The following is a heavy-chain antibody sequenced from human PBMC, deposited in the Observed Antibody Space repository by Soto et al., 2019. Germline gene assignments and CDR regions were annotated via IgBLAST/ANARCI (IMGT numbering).Heavy chain of an antibody. CDR3: AKYLAPSPSTGRWFEL. D-gene: IGHD2-2*01. J-gene: IGHJ5*02. V-gene: IGHV3-23*04. CDR1: GYTFSNYA. CDR2: ISGTDGST. Sequence: EVQLVESGGGLVQPGGSLKLSCAASGYTFSNYAMTWVRQAPGKGLEWVSIISGTDGSTYYADSVKGRFTISRDNSKSTLYLQMNSLRAEDTAVYYCAKYLAPSPSTGRWFELWGQGTLVTVSS.